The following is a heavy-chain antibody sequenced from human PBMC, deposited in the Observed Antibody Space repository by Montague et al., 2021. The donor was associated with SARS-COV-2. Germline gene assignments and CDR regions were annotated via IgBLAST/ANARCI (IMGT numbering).Heavy chain of an antibody. D-gene: IGHD2-2*01. J-gene: IGHJ4*02. CDR1: GDSVCIMVAT. Sequence: CAISGDSVCIMVATRSWERHTPSRPPPRLEGSHYMSERYSDYAESVKSRITIDPDTSKHQFSLHLHSVTPEDTAVYYCARIPVGSKYYFDFWGQGTLVTVSS. CDR2: SHYMSERYS. CDR3: ARIPVGSKYYFDF. V-gene: IGHV6-1*01.